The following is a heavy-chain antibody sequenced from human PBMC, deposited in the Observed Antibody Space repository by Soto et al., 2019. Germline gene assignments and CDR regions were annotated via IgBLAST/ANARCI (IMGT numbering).Heavy chain of an antibody. V-gene: IGHV5-51*01. CDR3: ARSPSVVAATFDP. Sequence: GESLKISCKGSGYSFTNYWIGWVRQMPGKGLEWMGIIYPGDSDTRYSPSFQGQATISADKSISTAYLRWSSLKASDTAMYYCARSPSVVAATFDPWGQGTLVTVSS. CDR1: GYSFTNYW. CDR2: IYPGDSDT. D-gene: IGHD2-15*01. J-gene: IGHJ5*02.